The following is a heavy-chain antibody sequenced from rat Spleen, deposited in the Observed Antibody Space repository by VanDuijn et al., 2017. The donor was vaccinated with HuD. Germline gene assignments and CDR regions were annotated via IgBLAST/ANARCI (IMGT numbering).Heavy chain of an antibody. CDR3: ARHLREASGVMDA. J-gene: IGHJ2*01. V-gene: IGHV2-72*01. CDR2: IWAGGGT. Sequence: QVQLKESGPGLVQPSQTLSLICTVSGFSLISNSVHWVRQSPGKSLVWMGTIWAGGGTNYNSAVKSRLSISRDTSKNQVLLKMNSLQPEDTGTYYCARHLREASGVMDAWGQGVMVTVSS. CDR1: GFSLISNS. D-gene: IGHD4-3*01.